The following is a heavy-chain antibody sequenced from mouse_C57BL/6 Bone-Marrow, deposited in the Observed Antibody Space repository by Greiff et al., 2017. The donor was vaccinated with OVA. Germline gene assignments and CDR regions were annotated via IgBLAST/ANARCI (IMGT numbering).Heavy chain of an antibody. J-gene: IGHJ1*03. CDR1: GYTFTSYW. D-gene: IGHD1-1*01. CDR2: IDPSDSYT. Sequence: QVQLQQPGAELVRPVTSVKLSCKASGYTFTSYWMHWVKQRPGQGLEWIGVIDPSDSYTNYNQKFKGKATLTVDTSSSTAYMQLSSLTSEDSAVYYCACTTVPYWYFDVWGTGTTVTVSS. CDR3: ACTTVPYWYFDV. V-gene: IGHV1-59*01.